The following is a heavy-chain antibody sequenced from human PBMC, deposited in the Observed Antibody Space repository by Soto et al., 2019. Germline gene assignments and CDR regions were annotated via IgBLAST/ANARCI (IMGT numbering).Heavy chain of an antibody. CDR3: AREGGEPQGGYYGMDV. CDR2: ISSSGSTI. Sequence: SLRLSCAASGFTFSSYEMNWVRQAPGKGLEWVSYISSSGSTIYYADSVKGRFTISRDNAKNSLYLQMNSLRAEDTAVYYCAREGGEPQGGYYGMDVWGQGTTVTVSS. J-gene: IGHJ6*02. CDR1: GFTFSSYE. D-gene: IGHD3-16*01. V-gene: IGHV3-48*03.